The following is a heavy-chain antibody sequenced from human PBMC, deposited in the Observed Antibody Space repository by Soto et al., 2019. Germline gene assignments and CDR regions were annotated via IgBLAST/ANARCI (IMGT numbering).Heavy chain of an antibody. CDR3: ARLSGYSAEGPYYYYGMDV. D-gene: IGHD3-3*01. V-gene: IGHV5-10-1*01. Sequence: GESLKISCKGSGYSFTSYWISWVRQMPGKGLEWMGRIDPSDSYTNYSPSFQGHVTISADKSISTAYLQWSSLKASDTAMYYCARLSGYSAEGPYYYYGMDVWGQGTTVTVSS. J-gene: IGHJ6*02. CDR2: IDPSDSYT. CDR1: GYSFTSYW.